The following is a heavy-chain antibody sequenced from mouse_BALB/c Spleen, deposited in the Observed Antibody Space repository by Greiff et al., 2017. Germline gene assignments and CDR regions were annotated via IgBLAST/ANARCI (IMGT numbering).Heavy chain of an antibody. CDR2: ISSGGSYT. CDR1: GFTFSSYA. Sequence: EVKLVESGGGLVKPGGSLKLSCAASGFTFSSYAMSWVRQSPEKRLEWVAEISSGGSYTYYPDTVTGRFTISRDNAKNTLYLEMTSLRSEDTAMYYCARSDAMDYWGQGTSVTVSA. V-gene: IGHV5-9-4*01. CDR3: ARSDAMDY. J-gene: IGHJ4*01.